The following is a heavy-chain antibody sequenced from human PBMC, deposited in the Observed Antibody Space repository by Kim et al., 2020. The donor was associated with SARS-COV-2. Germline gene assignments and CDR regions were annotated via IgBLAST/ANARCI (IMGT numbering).Heavy chain of an antibody. CDR3: ARLTRAGGSATRYYYYGMDV. D-gene: IGHD1-26*01. Sequence: SETLSLTCTVSGGSISSYYWSWIRQPPGKGLEWIGYIYYSGSTNYNPSLKSRVTISVDTSKNQFSLKLNSVTAADTAVYYCARLTRAGGSATRYYYYGMDVWGQGTPVTVSS. J-gene: IGHJ6*02. V-gene: IGHV4-59*08. CDR1: GGSISSYY. CDR2: IYYSGST.